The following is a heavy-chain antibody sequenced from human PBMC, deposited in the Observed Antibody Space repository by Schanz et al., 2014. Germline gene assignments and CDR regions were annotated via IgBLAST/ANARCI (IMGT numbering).Heavy chain of an antibody. V-gene: IGHV3-23*01. J-gene: IGHJ4*02. CDR1: GFTLSNYA. D-gene: IGHD5-18*01. CDR2: VSSRSDEI. CDR3: AKDAENTAMITDYFDY. Sequence: EVQLLESGGGLAQPGGSLRLSCAASGFTLSNYAMSWVRQAPGKGLEWVAAVSSRSDEIKYADSVRGRFTISRDNSKTTVYLQMNSLRAEDTAVYYCAKDAENTAMITDYFDYWGQGTLVTVSS.